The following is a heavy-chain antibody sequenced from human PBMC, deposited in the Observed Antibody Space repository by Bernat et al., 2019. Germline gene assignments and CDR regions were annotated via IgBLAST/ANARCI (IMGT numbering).Heavy chain of an antibody. CDR1: GFTFSSYA. V-gene: IGHV3-30*01. D-gene: IGHD3-22*01. CDR3: AKGRKTYYYDSSGYIAPKYYFDY. Sequence: QVQLVESGGGVVQPGRSLRLSCAASGFTFSSYAMHWVRQAPGKGLEWVAVISYDGSNKYYADSVKGRFTISRDNSKNTLYLQMNSLRAEDTAVYYCAKGRKTYYYDSSGYIAPKYYFDYWGQGTLVTVSS. CDR2: ISYDGSNK. J-gene: IGHJ4*02.